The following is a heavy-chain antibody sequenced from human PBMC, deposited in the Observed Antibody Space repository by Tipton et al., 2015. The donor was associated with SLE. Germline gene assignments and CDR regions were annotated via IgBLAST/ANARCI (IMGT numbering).Heavy chain of an antibody. J-gene: IGHJ4*02. V-gene: IGHV4-31*03. CDR1: GGSISSGGYY. CDR3: ARVDILTGYLFDY. D-gene: IGHD3-9*01. CDR2: IYYSGST. Sequence: TLSLTCTVSGGSISSGGYYWSWIRQHPGKGLEWIGYIYYSGSTNYNPSLKSRVTISVDTSKNQFSLKLSSVTAADTAVYYCARVDILTGYLFDYWGQGTLVTVSS.